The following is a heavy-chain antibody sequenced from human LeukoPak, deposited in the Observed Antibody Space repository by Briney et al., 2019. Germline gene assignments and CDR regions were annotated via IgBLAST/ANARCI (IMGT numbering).Heavy chain of an antibody. V-gene: IGHV3-23*01. CDR3: AKRGVVIRVILVGFHKEAYYFDS. CDR1: GFTFRRSW. Sequence: GGSLRLSCAASGFTFRRSWMSWVRQAPGKGLEWVAGISDSGGRTNYADSVKGRFTISRDNPKNTLYLQMNSLRVEDTAVYFCAKRGVVIRVILVGFHKEAYYFDSWGQGALVTVSS. J-gene: IGHJ4*02. D-gene: IGHD3-22*01. CDR2: ISDSGGRT.